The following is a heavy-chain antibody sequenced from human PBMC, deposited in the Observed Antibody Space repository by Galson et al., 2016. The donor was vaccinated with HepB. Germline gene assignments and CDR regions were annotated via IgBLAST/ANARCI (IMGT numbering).Heavy chain of an antibody. D-gene: IGHD1-26*01. CDR1: GFDVSNNY. CDR2: IYGVGFK. J-gene: IGHJ4*02. V-gene: IGHV3-66*01. Sequence: SLRLSCAASGFDVSNNYMAWVRQTPGKGLAWVSFIYGVGFKYYADSVKGRFTISRDNSQNTLSLQMDSLTAEDTAVYYCARARPINWELLPSYFDYWGQGTLVTVSS. CDR3: ARARPINWELLPSYFDY.